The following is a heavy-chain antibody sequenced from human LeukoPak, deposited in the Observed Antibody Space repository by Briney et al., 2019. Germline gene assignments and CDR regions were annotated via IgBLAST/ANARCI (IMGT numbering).Heavy chain of an antibody. CDR2: IFPGDSDT. J-gene: IGHJ4*02. V-gene: IGHV5-51*01. CDR3: ANSYTSGWYYFDY. Sequence: GESLKISCKGSGYRFRSYWIRWVRRMPGKGLEWMGIIFPGDSDTRYSPSFQGQVTISADNSINTAFSEWSSLKASDTAMYYCANSYTSGWYYFDYWGQGALVTVSS. D-gene: IGHD6-19*01. CDR1: GYRFRSYW.